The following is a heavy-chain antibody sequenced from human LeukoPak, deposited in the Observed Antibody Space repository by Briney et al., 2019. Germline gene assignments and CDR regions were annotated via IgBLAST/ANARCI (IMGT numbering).Heavy chain of an antibody. J-gene: IGHJ3*02. V-gene: IGHV3-30*03. CDR2: ISYDGSNK. Sequence: GGSLRLSCAASGFTFSSYGMHWVRQAPGKGLEWVAVISYDGSNKYYADSVKGRFTISRDNAKNTLYLQMNSLRAEDTALYYCARDLPGIDIRGQGTMVTVSS. D-gene: IGHD6-13*01. CDR1: GFTFSSYG. CDR3: ARDLPGIDI.